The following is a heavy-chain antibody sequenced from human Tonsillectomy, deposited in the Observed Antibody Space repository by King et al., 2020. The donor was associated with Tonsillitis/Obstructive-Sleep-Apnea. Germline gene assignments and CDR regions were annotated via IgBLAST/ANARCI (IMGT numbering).Heavy chain of an antibody. V-gene: IGHV1-69*01. CDR3: AREGDCISTSCYSWFDP. Sequence: VQLVQSGAEVKKPGSSVKVSCMASGGTFSSYAISWVRQAPGQGLEWMGGIIPILGTANYAQKFQGRVTISADESTSTAYLEMSSLRSEDTAVYYCAREGDCISTSCYSWFDPWGQRTLVTVSS. CDR2: IIPILGTA. CDR1: GGTFSSYA. J-gene: IGHJ5*02. D-gene: IGHD2-2*02.